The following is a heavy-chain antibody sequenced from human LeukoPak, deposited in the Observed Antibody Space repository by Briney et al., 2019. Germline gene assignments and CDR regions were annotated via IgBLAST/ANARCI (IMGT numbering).Heavy chain of an antibody. CDR2: IFYNGAT. V-gene: IGHV4-31*11. CDR3: ARGKTIWFDSSGQLEF. CDR1: GASITRGAYY. Sequence: SETLSLTCAVSGASITRGAYYWTWIRQHPGRGLEWIGHIFYNGATYYNPSLKSRVTLPVATSETRSSLKVKSLTAADTAVYFCARGKTIWFDSSGQLEFWGQGKQVTVSA. J-gene: IGHJ4*02. D-gene: IGHD3-22*01.